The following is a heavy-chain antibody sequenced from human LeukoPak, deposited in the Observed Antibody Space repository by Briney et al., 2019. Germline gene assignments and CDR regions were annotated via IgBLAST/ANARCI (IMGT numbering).Heavy chain of an antibody. CDR1: GFTFSDYY. D-gene: IGHD4-17*01. V-gene: IGHV3-11*01. J-gene: IGHJ4*02. Sequence: GGSLRLSCAASGFTFSDYYMSWIRQAPGKGLECISYISSSGSTIYYADSVKGRFTISRDNAKNSLYLQMNSLRAEDTAVYYCAKAWVTRGFWRENYFDYWGQGTLVTVSS. CDR2: ISSSGSTI. CDR3: AKAWVTRGFWRENYFDY.